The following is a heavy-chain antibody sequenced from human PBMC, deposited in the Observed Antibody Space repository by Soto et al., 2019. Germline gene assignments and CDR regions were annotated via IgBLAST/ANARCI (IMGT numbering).Heavy chain of an antibody. CDR1: GGSISSSAYY. V-gene: IGHV4-39*01. CDR3: ARISNYYGSGSPRYYFDY. J-gene: IGHJ4*02. D-gene: IGHD3-10*01. CDR2: IFYTGST. Sequence: QLQLQESGPGLVKPSETLSLTCTVSGGSISSSAYYWGWIRQPPGKGREWIGNIFYTGSTYYNPSLKSRVIISVDTSKNQFSLKLSSVTAADTAVYYCARISNYYGSGSPRYYFDYWGQGTLVTVSS.